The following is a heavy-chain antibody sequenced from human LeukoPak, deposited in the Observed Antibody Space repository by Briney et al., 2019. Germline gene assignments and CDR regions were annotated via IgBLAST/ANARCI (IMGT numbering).Heavy chain of an antibody. CDR3: ARVDCSGGSCYFDY. Sequence: GGSLTLSCAASGFTFSRYWMHWVRQTPGKGLVWVSRINSGGSSTRYADSVKGRFTISRDNAKNTLDLQMSSLRAEDTAVYYCARVDCSGGSCYFDYWGQGTLVTVSS. CDR2: INSGGSST. CDR1: GFTFSRYW. D-gene: IGHD2-15*01. J-gene: IGHJ4*02. V-gene: IGHV3-74*01.